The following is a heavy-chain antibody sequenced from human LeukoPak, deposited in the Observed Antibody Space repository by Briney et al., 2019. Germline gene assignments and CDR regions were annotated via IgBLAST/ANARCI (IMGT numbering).Heavy chain of an antibody. J-gene: IGHJ5*02. V-gene: IGHV3-73*01. Sequence: GGSLKLSCAASGFTFSGSPIHWVRQASGKGLEWVGHIRSKADKYATTYAASLKGRFTISRDDSENTAYLQMNSLRAEDTAVYYCTKDWNYAVDPWGRGTQVTVSS. CDR1: GFTFSGSP. CDR3: TKDWNYAVDP. CDR2: IRSKADKYAT. D-gene: IGHD1-7*01.